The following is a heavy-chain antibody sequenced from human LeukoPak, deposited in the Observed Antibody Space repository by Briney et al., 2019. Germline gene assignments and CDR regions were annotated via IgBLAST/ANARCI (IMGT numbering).Heavy chain of an antibody. Sequence: GGSLRLSCAASGFTFSNYNMNWVRQAPGKGLEWVSSISSSSSYIYYADSVKGRFTISRDNAKNSLYLQMNSLRAEDTAVYYCASLPPNTTIPWWFDPWRQGTLVTVST. CDR1: GFTFSNYN. CDR3: ASLPPNTTIPWWFDP. D-gene: IGHD5-18*01. CDR2: ISSSSSYI. J-gene: IGHJ5*02. V-gene: IGHV3-21*01.